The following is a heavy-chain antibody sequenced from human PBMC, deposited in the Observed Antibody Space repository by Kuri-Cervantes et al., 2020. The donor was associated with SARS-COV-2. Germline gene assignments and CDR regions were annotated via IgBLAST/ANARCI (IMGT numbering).Heavy chain of an antibody. Sequence: SETLSLTCTVSGGSISSYYWSWIRQPPGKGLEWIGYFYYSGSTYYNPSLKSRVAISVDTSKNQFSLKLSSVTAADTAVYYCARQGGYSSSSLDYWGQGTLVTVSS. V-gene: IGHV4-59*08. J-gene: IGHJ4*02. CDR1: GGSISSYY. CDR3: ARQGGYSSSSLDY. CDR2: FYYSGST. D-gene: IGHD6-6*01.